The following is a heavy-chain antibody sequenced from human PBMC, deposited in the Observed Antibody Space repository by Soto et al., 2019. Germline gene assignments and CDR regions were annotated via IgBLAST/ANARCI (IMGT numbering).Heavy chain of an antibody. D-gene: IGHD3-3*01. Sequence: QVQLVQSGAEVKKPGASVKVSCKASGYTFTSYDINWVRQATGQGREWMGWMKPNSGNTGYSQKFHGRVTMTRNTSKSTGYMELSSLRAEDPAVYYCARGEGSWEYAFWICPPPDWFDPWGQGTLVTVSS. CDR1: GYTFTSYD. CDR3: ARGEGSWEYAFWICPPPDWFDP. V-gene: IGHV1-8*01. CDR2: MKPNSGNT. J-gene: IGHJ5*02.